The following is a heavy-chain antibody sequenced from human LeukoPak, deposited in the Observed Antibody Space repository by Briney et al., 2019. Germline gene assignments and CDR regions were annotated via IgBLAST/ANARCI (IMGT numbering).Heavy chain of an antibody. CDR3: AREHNYGRPGDFDY. J-gene: IGHJ4*02. CDR1: GGSFSGYY. D-gene: IGHD3-10*01. CDR2: INHSGST. Sequence: SETLSLTCAVYGGSFSGYYWSWIRQPPGKGLEWIGEINHSGSTNYNPSLKSRVTMSVDTSKNQFSLKLSSVTAADTAVYYCAREHNYGRPGDFDYWGQGTLVTVSS. V-gene: IGHV4-34*01.